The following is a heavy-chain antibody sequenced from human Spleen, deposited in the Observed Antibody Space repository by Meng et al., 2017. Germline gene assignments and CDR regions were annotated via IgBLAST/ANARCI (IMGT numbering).Heavy chain of an antibody. J-gene: IGHJ4*02. Sequence: QVQLVESGGGVVQPGRSLRLSCATSGFIFTNYAMHWVRQAPGKGLEWVAIIWSNGNTKDYADSVKGRFTISRDNSKNTLYLQMDSLRVEDTAVYYCATDRGGAPFDYWGQGTLVTVSS. CDR1: GFIFTNYA. D-gene: IGHD2-15*01. V-gene: IGHV3-33*08. CDR3: ATDRGGAPFDY. CDR2: IWSNGNTK.